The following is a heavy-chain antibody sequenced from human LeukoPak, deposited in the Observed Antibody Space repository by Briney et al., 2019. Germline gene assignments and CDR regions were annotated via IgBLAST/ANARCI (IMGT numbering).Heavy chain of an antibody. Sequence: GGSLRLSCAASGFTFSSYAMNWVRQAPGKGLEWVSTISNSGRNTCYADSVKGRFTISRDNSKNTLYLQMNSLRAEDTAVYYCAGLISGSYIDYWGQGTQVTVSS. CDR1: GFTFSSYA. D-gene: IGHD1-26*01. J-gene: IGHJ4*02. CDR3: AGLISGSYIDY. CDR2: ISNSGRNT. V-gene: IGHV3-23*01.